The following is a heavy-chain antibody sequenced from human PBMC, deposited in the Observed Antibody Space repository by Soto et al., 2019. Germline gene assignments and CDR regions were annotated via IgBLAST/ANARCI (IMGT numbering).Heavy chain of an antibody. V-gene: IGHV1-8*01. CDR1: GYTFTSYD. CDR3: TRTSDPDS. Sequence: QVQLVQSGAEVKKPGASVKVSCKASGYTFTSYDINWVRQAAGQGLEWMGRINPNNGNTAYAQKFQGRVTMTRNTSISTAYVELNSLRSDDTAICYCTRTSDPDSWGQGTLVTVSA. D-gene: IGHD1-26*01. CDR2: INPNNGNT. J-gene: IGHJ4*02.